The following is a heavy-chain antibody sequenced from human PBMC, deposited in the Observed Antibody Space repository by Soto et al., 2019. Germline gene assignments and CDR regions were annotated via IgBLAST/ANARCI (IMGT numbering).Heavy chain of an antibody. J-gene: IGHJ6*02. D-gene: IGHD6-19*01. V-gene: IGHV3-30-3*01. Sequence: PGGSLRLSCAASGFTFSSYAMHWVRQAPGKGLEWVAVISYDGSNKYYADSVKGRFTISRDNSKNTLCLQMNSLRAEDTAVYYCARDLASSGWSDRQYYYYYGMDVWGQGTTVTVSS. CDR2: ISYDGSNK. CDR1: GFTFSSYA. CDR3: ARDLASSGWSDRQYYYYYGMDV.